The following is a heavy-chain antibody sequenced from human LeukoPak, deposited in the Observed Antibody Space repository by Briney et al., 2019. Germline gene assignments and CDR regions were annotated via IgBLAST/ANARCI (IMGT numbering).Heavy chain of an antibody. CDR3: ARGVTTYYYDSSGYRRNWFDP. D-gene: IGHD3-22*01. J-gene: IGHJ5*02. Sequence: SETLSLTCTVSGGSISSYYWSWIRQPPGKGREWIGYIYYSGSTTYNPSLKSRATISVDTSKNQFSLKLSSVTAADTAVYYCARGVTTYYYDSSGYRRNWFDPWGQGTLVTVSS. CDR2: IYYSGST. V-gene: IGHV4-59*08. CDR1: GGSISSYY.